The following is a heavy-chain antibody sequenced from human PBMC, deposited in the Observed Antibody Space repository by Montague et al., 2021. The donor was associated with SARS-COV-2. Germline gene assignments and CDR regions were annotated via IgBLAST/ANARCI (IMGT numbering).Heavy chain of an antibody. V-gene: IGHV4-34*01. J-gene: IGHJ4*02. Sequence: SETLSLTCAVYGGSFSGYYWSWIRQHPGKGLEWIGEIYHSGSTNYNPSLKSRVTISVDTSKNQFSLRLSSVTAADTAVYYCARDRGVQYQLQMPFYFDYWGQGTLVTVSS. CDR3: ARDRGVQYQLQMPFYFDY. CDR2: IYHSGST. CDR1: GGSFSGYY. D-gene: IGHD2-2*01.